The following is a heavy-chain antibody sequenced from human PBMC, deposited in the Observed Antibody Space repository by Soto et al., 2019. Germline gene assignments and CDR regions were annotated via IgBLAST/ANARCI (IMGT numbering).Heavy chain of an antibody. Sequence: SCAASGFTFSSYEMNWVLQSPLKGLEWVSYISSSGSTIYYADSVKGRFTISRDNAKNSLYLQMNSLRAEDTAVYYCARGFRYSRFDPWGQGTLVTVSS. D-gene: IGHD3-16*02. J-gene: IGHJ5*02. CDR2: ISSSGSTI. CDR3: ARGFRYSRFDP. CDR1: GFTFSSYE. V-gene: IGHV3-48*03.